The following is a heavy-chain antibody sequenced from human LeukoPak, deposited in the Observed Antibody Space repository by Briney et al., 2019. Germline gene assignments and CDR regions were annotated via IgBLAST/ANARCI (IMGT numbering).Heavy chain of an antibody. V-gene: IGHV4-38-2*02. J-gene: IGHJ4*02. Sequence: SETLSLTCSVSGYSFSSGFYWGWIRQPPGKGLEWIGEINHSGSTNYNPSLKSRVTISVDTSKNQFSLKLSSVTAADTAVYYCARGALRDSYGCTRFDYWGQGTLVTVSS. D-gene: IGHD5-18*01. CDR3: ARGALRDSYGCTRFDY. CDR2: INHSGST. CDR1: GYSFSSGFY.